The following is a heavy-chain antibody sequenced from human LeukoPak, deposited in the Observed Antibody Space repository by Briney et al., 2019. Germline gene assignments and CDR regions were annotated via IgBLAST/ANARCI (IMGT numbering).Heavy chain of an antibody. V-gene: IGHV4-31*03. Sequence: PSETLSLTCTVSGGSISSGGYYWSWIRQHPGKGLEWIWYIYYSGSTYYNPSLKSRVTISVDTSKNQFSLKLSSVTVADTAVYYCARVGRSSYYYDSSGYYSLDYWGQGTLVTVSS. CDR2: IYYSGST. CDR3: ARVGRSSYYYDSSGYYSLDY. J-gene: IGHJ4*02. CDR1: GGSISSGGYY. D-gene: IGHD3-22*01.